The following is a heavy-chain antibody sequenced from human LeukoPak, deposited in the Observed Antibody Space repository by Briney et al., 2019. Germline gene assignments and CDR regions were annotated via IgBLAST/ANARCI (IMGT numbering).Heavy chain of an antibody. D-gene: IGHD3-3*02. J-gene: IGHJ3*02. Sequence: PGGSLRLSCAASGFTFSSYSMNWVRQAPGKGLEWVSYISSSSSTIYYADSVKGRFTISRDNAKNSLYLQMNSLRADDMALYYCAKDIYISSRGGAFDIWGQGTMVTVSS. V-gene: IGHV3-48*04. CDR3: AKDIYISSRGGAFDI. CDR2: ISSSSSTI. CDR1: GFTFSSYS.